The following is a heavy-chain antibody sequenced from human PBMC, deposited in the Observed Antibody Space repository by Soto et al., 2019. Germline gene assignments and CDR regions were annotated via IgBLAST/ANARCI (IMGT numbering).Heavy chain of an antibody. CDR3: ARGSSIAGLYYGMDV. D-gene: IGHD6-6*01. V-gene: IGHV4-31*03. CDR1: GGSISSGGYY. J-gene: IGHJ6*02. CDR2: NYYSGIT. Sequence: PSETLSLTCTVSGGSISSGGYYWTWIRQHPGKGLEWIGYNYYSGITYYNPSLKSRFTISLDTSKNQFSLKLSSVTAADTAVYYCARGSSIAGLYYGMDVWGQGTTVTVSS.